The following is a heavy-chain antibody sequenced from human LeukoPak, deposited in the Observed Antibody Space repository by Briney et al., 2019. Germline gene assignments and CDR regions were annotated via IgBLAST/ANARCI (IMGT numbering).Heavy chain of an antibody. CDR2: IYHSGST. V-gene: IGHV4-38-2*02. J-gene: IGHJ4*02. D-gene: IGHD4-17*01. CDR1: GYSISSGYY. Sequence: SETLSLTCTVSGYSISSGYYWGWIRQPPGKGLEWIGSIYHSGSTYYNPSLKGRVTISVDTSKNQFSLKLSSVTAADTAVYYCARLGTVTSFDYWGQGTLVTVSS. CDR3: ARLGTVTSFDY.